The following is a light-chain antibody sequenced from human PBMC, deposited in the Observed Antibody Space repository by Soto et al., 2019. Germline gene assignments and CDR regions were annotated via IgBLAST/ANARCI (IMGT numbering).Light chain of an antibody. Sequence: DIQMTQSPSTLSASVGDRVTITCRASQSVSSWLAWYQQKPGKAPKLLMYKASTLESGVPSRFSGSGSGTDFTLTISSLQPDDFATYYCQQYNSYSWTFGQGTKVDIK. CDR2: KAS. CDR3: QQYNSYSWT. CDR1: QSVSSW. V-gene: IGKV1-5*03. J-gene: IGKJ1*01.